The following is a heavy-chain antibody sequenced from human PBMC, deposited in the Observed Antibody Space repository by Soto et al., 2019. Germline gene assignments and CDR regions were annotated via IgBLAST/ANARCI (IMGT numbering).Heavy chain of an antibody. CDR2: IYPGDSDT. CDR3: ARLMVTGRAFDI. D-gene: IGHD2-15*01. V-gene: IGHV5-51*01. CDR1: GYDFNNYW. Sequence: GESLKISCKASGYDFNNYWIGWVRQLPGKGLEWMGIIYPGDSDTRYSPSFQGQVTISADKSISTAYLQWSSLKASDTAMYYCARLMVTGRAFDIWGQGTMVTVSS. J-gene: IGHJ3*02.